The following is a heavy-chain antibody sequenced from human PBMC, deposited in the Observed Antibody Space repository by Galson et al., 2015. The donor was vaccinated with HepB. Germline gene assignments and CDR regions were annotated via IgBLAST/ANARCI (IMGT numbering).Heavy chain of an antibody. CDR3: SKSLDY. CDR2: ISSSSSYT. CDR1: GFTFSDYY. Sequence: SLRLSCAASGFTFSDYYMSWIRQAPGKGLEWISYISSSSSYTNYADSVKGRFTISRDNAKNSLYLEMNSLRAEDTAVYFCSKSLDYWGRGSLVTVSS. V-gene: IGHV3-11*03. J-gene: IGHJ4*02.